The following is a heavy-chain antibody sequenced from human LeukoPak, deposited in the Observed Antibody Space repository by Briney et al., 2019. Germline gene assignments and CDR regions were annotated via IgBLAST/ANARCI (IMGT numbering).Heavy chain of an antibody. V-gene: IGHV4-31*03. CDR1: GGSISSGGYY. Sequence: PSETLSLTCTVSGGSISSGGYYWSWIRQHPGKGLEWIGYIYYSGSTYYNPPLKSRVTISVDTSKNQSSLKLSSVTAADTAVYYCARVPIVVVPAAIGVVYYYYGMDVWGKGTTVTVSS. CDR2: IYYSGST. J-gene: IGHJ6*04. CDR3: ARVPIVVVPAAIGVVYYYYGMDV. D-gene: IGHD2-2*01.